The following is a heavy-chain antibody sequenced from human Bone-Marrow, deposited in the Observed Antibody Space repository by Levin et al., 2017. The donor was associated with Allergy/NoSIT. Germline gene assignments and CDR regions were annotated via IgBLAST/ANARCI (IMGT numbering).Heavy chain of an antibody. J-gene: IGHJ1*01. V-gene: IGHV1-69*04. CDR3: AREAAAGGAMGRF. CDR2: IIPIVNNP. D-gene: IGHD6-25*01. CDR1: GGTLSTYP. Sequence: SVKVSCKASGGTLSTYPITWVRQTPGQGLEWMGRIIPIVNNPDYAQKFQGRVTMTADTSSSTVYMELSSLRSDDTGTYYCAREAAAGGAMGRFWGQGTLVTVSS.